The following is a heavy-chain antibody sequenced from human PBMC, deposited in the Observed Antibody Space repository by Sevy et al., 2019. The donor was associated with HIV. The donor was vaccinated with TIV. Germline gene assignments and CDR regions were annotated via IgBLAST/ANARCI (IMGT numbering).Heavy chain of an antibody. Sequence: GGSLRLSCAASGFTFSSYSMNWVRQAPGKGLEWVSYISSSSSTIYYADSVKGRFTISRDNAKNSLYLQMNSLRDEDTAVYYCARDVEQNSGYFGIVVGVAATGDAFDIWGQGTMVTVSS. CDR3: ARDVEQNSGYFGIVVGVAATGDAFDI. D-gene: IGHD2-15*01. CDR1: GFTFSSYS. V-gene: IGHV3-48*02. J-gene: IGHJ3*02. CDR2: ISSSSSTI.